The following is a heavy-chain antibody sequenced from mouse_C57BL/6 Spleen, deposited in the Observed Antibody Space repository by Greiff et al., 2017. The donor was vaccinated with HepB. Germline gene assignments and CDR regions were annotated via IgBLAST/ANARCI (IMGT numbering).Heavy chain of an antibody. J-gene: IGHJ4*01. D-gene: IGHD2-10*01. V-gene: IGHV1-42*01. Sequence: EVQLQQSGPELVKPGASVKISCKASGYSFTGYYMNWVKQSPEKSLEWIGEINPSTGGTTYNQKFKAKATLTVDKSSSTAYMQLKSLTSEDSAVYYCARSRAYSSYAMDYWGQGTSVTVSS. CDR1: GYSFTGYY. CDR3: ARSRAYSSYAMDY. CDR2: INPSTGGT.